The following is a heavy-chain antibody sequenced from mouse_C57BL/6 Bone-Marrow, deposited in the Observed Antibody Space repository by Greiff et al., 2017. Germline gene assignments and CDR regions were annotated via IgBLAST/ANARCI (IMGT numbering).Heavy chain of an antibody. CDR3: APLLRFYAMDY. CDR1: GYTFTSYG. D-gene: IGHD1-1*01. Sequence: QVHVKQSGAELARPGASVKLSCKASGYTFTSYGISWVKQRTGQGLEWIGEIYPRSGNTYYNEKFKGKATLTADKSSSTAYMELRSLTSEDSAVYFCAPLLRFYAMDYWGQGTSVTVSS. J-gene: IGHJ4*01. V-gene: IGHV1-81*01. CDR2: IYPRSGNT.